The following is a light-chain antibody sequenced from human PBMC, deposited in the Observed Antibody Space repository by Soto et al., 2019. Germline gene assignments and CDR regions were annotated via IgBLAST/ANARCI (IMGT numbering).Light chain of an antibody. V-gene: IGKV3-20*01. CDR1: QSLTNSR. J-gene: IGKJ2*01. CDR2: GGS. CDR3: QQWRSSPRT. Sequence: EIVLTQSPGTLSLSPGDRATLSCRASQSLTNSRLAWYQQKPGQAPKVLIYGGSNRATGIPDRFSGSGSGTDFTLTISRREPEDFAVYYGQQWRSSPRTFGKGTKLEIK.